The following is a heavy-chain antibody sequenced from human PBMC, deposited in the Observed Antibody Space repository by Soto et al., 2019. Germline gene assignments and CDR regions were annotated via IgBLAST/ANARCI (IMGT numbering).Heavy chain of an antibody. Sequence: EVHLLESGGALVQSGGSLRLSCAASGFTFRDYGMTWVRQAPGKGLEWVSTILNGADTYYADSVKGRFTISRDNSEKTLFLQMSSLRAEDTAVYYCARDGREGKVGDYWGQGTLVTVSS. J-gene: IGHJ4*02. CDR3: ARDGREGKVGDY. V-gene: IGHV3-23*01. CDR1: GFTFRDYG. CDR2: ILNGADT.